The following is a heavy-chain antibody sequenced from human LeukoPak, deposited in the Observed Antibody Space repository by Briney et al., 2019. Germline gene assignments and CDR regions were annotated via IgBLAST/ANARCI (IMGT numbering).Heavy chain of an antibody. D-gene: IGHD3-16*02. J-gene: IGHJ4*02. CDR2: IKQDGSEK. CDR3: ARAVMITFGGVIVMYYFDY. V-gene: IGHV3-7*01. CDR1: GFTFSSYW. Sequence: PGGSLRLSCAASGFTFSSYWMSWVRQAPGKGLEWVANIKQDGSEKYYVDSVKGRFTISRDNAKNSLYLQMNSLRAEDTAVYYCARAVMITFGGVIVMYYFDYWGQGTLVTVSS.